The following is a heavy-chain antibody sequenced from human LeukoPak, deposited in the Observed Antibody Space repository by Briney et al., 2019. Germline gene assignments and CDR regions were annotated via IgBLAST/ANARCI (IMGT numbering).Heavy chain of an antibody. J-gene: IGHJ4*02. CDR1: GYTFTGYY. D-gene: IGHD3-16*01. Sequence: ASVKVSCKASGYTFTGYYMHWVRQAPGQGLEWMGWINPNSGGINYAQKFQGRVTMTRDTSISTAYMELSRLRSDDTAVYYCARDPIMITFGGDPYYYFDYWGQGTLVTVSS. CDR2: INPNSGGI. V-gene: IGHV1-2*02. CDR3: ARDPIMITFGGDPYYYFDY.